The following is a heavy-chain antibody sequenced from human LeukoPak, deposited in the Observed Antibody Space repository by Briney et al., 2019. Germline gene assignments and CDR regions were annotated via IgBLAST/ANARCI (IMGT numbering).Heavy chain of an antibody. CDR1: GGSISSYY. J-gene: IGHJ2*01. CDR2: IYYSGST. CDR3: ARGRYGYSYGSRDWYVDL. V-gene: IGHV4-59*01. D-gene: IGHD5-18*01. Sequence: SETLSLTCTVSGGSISSYYWSWIRQPPGKGLEWIGYIYYSGSTNYNPSLKSRVTISVDTSKNQFSLKLSSVTAADTAVYYCARGRYGYSYGSRDWYVDLWGRGTLVTVSS.